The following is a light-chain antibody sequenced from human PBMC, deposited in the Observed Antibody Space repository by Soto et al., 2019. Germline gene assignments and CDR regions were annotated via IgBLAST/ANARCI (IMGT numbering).Light chain of an antibody. V-gene: IGLV2-14*01. CDR3: CSYVGATPRV. Sequence: QSALTQPASVSGSPGQSITISCTGTTSDVGTYDYVSWYQHQPGKAPKVMIYEVSNRPSGVSDRFSGSKSGNTASLTISGLQAEDESDYCSCSYVGATPRVFGAGTKLTVL. CDR2: EVS. CDR1: TSDVGTYDY. J-gene: IGLJ1*01.